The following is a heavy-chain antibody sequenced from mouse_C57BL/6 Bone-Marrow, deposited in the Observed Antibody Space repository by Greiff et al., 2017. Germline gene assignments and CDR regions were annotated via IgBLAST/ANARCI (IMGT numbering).Heavy chain of an antibody. V-gene: IGHV1-81*01. CDR1: GYTFTSYG. J-gene: IGHJ2*01. CDR2: IYPRSGNT. Sequence: QVQLQQSGAELARPGASVKLSCKASGYTFTSYGISWVKQRTGQGLEWIGEIYPRSGNTYSNEKFKGKATLTADKSSSTAYMELRSLTSEGSAVYFCARGDWNTGYFDYWGQGTTLTVSS. CDR3: ARGDWNTGYFDY. D-gene: IGHD3-3*01.